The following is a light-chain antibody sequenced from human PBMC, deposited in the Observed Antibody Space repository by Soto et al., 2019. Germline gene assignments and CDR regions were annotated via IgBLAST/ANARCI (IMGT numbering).Light chain of an antibody. CDR1: QSISNF. Sequence: DIQMTQSPSSLSASVGDRVAITCWAGQSISNFLNWYQQKPGTGPKRLIYAASRLQSDVPSRFSSSGAGTAFTLHKNGLQPEDVATYYCQQSNSIPYTFDRGTKLEI. CDR2: AAS. V-gene: IGKV1-39*01. J-gene: IGKJ2*01. CDR3: QQSNSIPYT.